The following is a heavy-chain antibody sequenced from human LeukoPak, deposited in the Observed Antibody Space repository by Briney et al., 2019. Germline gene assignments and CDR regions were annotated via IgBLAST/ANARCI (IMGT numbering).Heavy chain of an antibody. CDR1: GGSISSGDYY. CDR2: IYYSGST. V-gene: IGHV4-30-4*01. D-gene: IGHD6-19*01. J-gene: IGHJ5*02. Sequence: PSQTLSLTCTVSGGSISSGDYYWSWIRQPPGKGLEWFGYIYYSGSTYYNPSLKSRVTISVDTSKNQFSLKLSSVTAADTAVYYCASVRGYSSGWYASGFDPWGQGTLVTVPS. CDR3: ASVRGYSSGWYASGFDP.